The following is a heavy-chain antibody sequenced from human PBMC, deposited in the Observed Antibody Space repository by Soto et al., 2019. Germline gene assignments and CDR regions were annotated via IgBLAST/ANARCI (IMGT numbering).Heavy chain of an antibody. Sequence: SVKVSCKASGGTFSSCAISWVRQAPGQGLEWMGGIIPIFGTANYAQKFQGRVTITADESTSTAYMELSSLRSEDTAVYYCARDLPRETGIAVGWGTLDPWGQGTLVTVSP. J-gene: IGHJ5*02. CDR2: IIPIFGTA. D-gene: IGHD6-19*01. CDR1: GGTFSSCA. V-gene: IGHV1-69*13. CDR3: ARDLPRETGIAVGWGTLDP.